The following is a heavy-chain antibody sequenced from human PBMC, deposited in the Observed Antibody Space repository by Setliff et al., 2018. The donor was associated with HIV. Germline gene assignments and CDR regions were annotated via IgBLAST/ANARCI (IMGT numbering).Heavy chain of an antibody. CDR1: GGSISSYN. V-gene: IGHV4-59*01. Sequence: SETLSLTCTVSGGSISSYNWCWIRQPPGKGLEWIGYIYYSGSTNYTPSLKSRVTISVDTSKNQFTLKLSSVTAADTAVYYCARVGVDVVRHYYYYMDVWGKGTTVTVSS. D-gene: IGHD3-10*01. CDR2: IYYSGST. J-gene: IGHJ6*03. CDR3: ARVGVDVVRHYYYYMDV.